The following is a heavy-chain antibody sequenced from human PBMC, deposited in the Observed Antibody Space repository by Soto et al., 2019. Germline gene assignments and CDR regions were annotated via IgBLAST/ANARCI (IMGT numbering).Heavy chain of an antibody. CDR1: GGSFSGNY. CDR2: FSDSGST. J-gene: IGHJ6*02. CDR3: ARGNFYYGLDV. V-gene: IGHV4-34*01. Sequence: QVQLQQWGAGLLKASETLSLICAVYGGSFSGNYWSWIRQPPRKGLEWIGEFSDSGSTNYNPSLKSRVTISEDMSKSQFSLKLSSVTAADTAVYYCARGNFYYGLDVWGQGTTVTVSS.